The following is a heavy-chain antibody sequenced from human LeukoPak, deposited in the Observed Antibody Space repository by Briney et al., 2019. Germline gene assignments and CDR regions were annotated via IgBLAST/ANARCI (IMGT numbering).Heavy chain of an antibody. CDR2: IYYSRST. D-gene: IGHD3-22*01. CDR3: ARDQKYYYDSSGNF. J-gene: IGHJ3*01. V-gene: IGHV4-30-4*08. Sequence: PSETLSLTCTVSGGSINSGDYYRSWIRQPPGKGLEWIGYIYYSRSTYCNPSLTSRITISVDTSKNQFSLKLSSVTAADTGVYYCARDQKYYYDSSGNFWGQGTMVTVSS. CDR1: GGSINSGDYY.